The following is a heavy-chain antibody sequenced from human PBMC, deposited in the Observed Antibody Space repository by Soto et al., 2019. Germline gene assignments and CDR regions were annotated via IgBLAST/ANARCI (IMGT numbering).Heavy chain of an antibody. CDR1: GGSISSYY. CDR3: ARGFSGGSCYSCYYYGMDV. D-gene: IGHD2-15*01. V-gene: IGHV4-4*07. Sequence: SETLSLTCTVSGGSISSYYWSWIRQPAGKGLEWIGRIYTSGSTNYNPSLKSRVTMSVDTSKNQFSLKLSSVTAAATAVYYCARGFSGGSCYSCYYYGMDVWGQGTTVTVS. J-gene: IGHJ6*02. CDR2: IYTSGST.